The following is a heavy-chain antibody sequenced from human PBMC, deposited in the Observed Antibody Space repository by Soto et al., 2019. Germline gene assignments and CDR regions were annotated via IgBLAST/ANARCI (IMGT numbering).Heavy chain of an antibody. V-gene: IGHV3-23*01. CDR3: ARELNNFGKTLDY. CDR2: ISGSGGST. J-gene: IGHJ4*02. D-gene: IGHD3-3*01. Sequence: GGSLRLSCAASGFTFSSYAMSWVRQAPGKGLEWVSAISGSGGSTYYADSVKGRFTISRDNSKNTLYLQMNSLTAEDTAVYYCARELNNFGKTLDYWGQGTLVTGSS. CDR1: GFTFSSYA.